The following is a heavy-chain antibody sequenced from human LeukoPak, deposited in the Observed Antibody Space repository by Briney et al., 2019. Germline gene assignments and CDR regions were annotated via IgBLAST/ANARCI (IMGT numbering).Heavy chain of an antibody. CDR1: GGSFSGYY. J-gene: IGHJ6*03. D-gene: IGHD3-16*01. Sequence: PSETLSLTCAVYGGSFSGYYWSWIRQPPGKGLEWIAEINHSGSTNYNPSLKSRVTISVDTYKNQFSLKLRSVTVADTAVYYCARVGYSMVTLQYYYYYYMDVWGKGTTVTVSS. CDR2: INHSGST. V-gene: IGHV4-34*01. CDR3: ARVGYSMVTLQYYYYYYMDV.